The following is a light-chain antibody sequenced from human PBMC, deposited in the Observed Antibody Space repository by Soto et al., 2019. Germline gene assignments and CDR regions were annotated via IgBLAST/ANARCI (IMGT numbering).Light chain of an antibody. V-gene: IGKV3-15*01. J-gene: IGKJ1*01. CDR1: QSINSN. CDR2: GAS. Sequence: VMTQSPATLSVSPGESATLSCRASQSINSNLAWYQQRPGQAPRLLIYGASTRATGIPARFSGSGSGTESYLSVIGLPSEEFSVYYCVHDNMLWPFGEGTKVDIK. CDR3: VHDNMLWP.